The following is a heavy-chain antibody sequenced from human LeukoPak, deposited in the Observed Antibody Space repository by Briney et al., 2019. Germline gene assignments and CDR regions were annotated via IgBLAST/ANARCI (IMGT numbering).Heavy chain of an antibody. CDR1: GYTFTGYY. J-gene: IGHJ6*02. Sequence: PRASVKVSCKASGYTFTGYYMHWVRQAPGQGLEWIGRINPNSGGTNYAQKFQGRVTMTRDTSSSTAYMELSRLRSDDTAVYYCARLSGSYGGYYYGMDVWGQGTTVTVSS. D-gene: IGHD1-26*01. CDR3: ARLSGSYGGYYYGMDV. V-gene: IGHV1-2*06. CDR2: INPNSGGT.